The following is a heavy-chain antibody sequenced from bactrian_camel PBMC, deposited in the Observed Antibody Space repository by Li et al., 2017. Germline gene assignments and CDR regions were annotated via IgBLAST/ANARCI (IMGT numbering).Heavy chain of an antibody. Sequence: HVQLVESGGGSVQAGGSLRLSCAVSGYTFSSECMGWFRENAKKERGGLATIDSDGITRYADSVKGRFAITKDNAKNTLYLQMNNLKPEDAAVYFCAVDFSCRHRLLLEVPVEYVDYASDYHWGQGTQVTVS. V-gene: IGHV3S53*01. CDR1: GYTFSSEC. D-gene: IGHD4*01. CDR2: IDSDGIT. CDR3: AVDFSCRHRLLLEVPVEYVDYASDYH. J-gene: IGHJ4*01.